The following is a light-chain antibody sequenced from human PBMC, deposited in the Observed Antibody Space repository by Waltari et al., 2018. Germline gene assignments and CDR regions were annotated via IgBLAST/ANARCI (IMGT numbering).Light chain of an antibody. CDR3: QQYDSLPLT. CDR2: TAS. J-gene: IGKJ4*01. V-gene: IGKV1-33*01. CDR1: QAVKKS. Sequence: DIQLTQSPSSLSASVGDRVTITCQASQAVKKSLNWYQQKPGKAPRLLIYTASTFESGVPSRFSGDGSGTHFTLIISSLQPEDIATYYCQQYDSLPLTFGGGTKVE.